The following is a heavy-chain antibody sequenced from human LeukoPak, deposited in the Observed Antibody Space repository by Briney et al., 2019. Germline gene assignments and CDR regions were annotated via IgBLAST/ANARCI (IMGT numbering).Heavy chain of an antibody. V-gene: IGHV1-18*01. CDR2: ISAYSYNT. CDR3: ARTGVNTIFEVVISYHFDY. D-gene: IGHD3-3*01. J-gene: IGHJ4*02. Sequence: ASVKVSCTASGYTFTSYGISWVRQAPGQGLEWMAWISAYSYNTNYAQKLQGRVTMTTDTSTSTAYMELRSLRSEDTAVYYCARTGVNTIFEVVISYHFDYGSQGTLVTVSA. CDR1: GYTFTSYG.